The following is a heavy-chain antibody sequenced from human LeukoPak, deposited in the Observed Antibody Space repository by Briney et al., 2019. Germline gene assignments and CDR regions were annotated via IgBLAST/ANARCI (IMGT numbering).Heavy chain of an antibody. D-gene: IGHD1-26*01. V-gene: IGHV3-48*02. Sequence: GGSLRLSCAASGFTFSSYSMNWVRQAPGKGLEWVSYISSSSTIYYADSVKGRLTISRDNAKNSLYLQMNSLRDEDTAVYYCARVGSGSLTADYWGQGTLVTVSS. CDR2: ISSSSTI. J-gene: IGHJ4*02. CDR1: GFTFSSYS. CDR3: ARVGSGSLTADY.